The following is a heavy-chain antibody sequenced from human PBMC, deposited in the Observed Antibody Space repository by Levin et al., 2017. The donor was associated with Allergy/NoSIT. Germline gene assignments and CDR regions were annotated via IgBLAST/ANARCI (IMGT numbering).Heavy chain of an antibody. CDR1: GGSISSSSYY. CDR3: ARALDDFWSGYSWNYYYYYGMDG. V-gene: IGHV4-39*07. Sequence: PSETLSLTCTVSGGSISSSSYYWGWLREPPGKGLEWIGSIYYSGSTYYNPSLKSRITRSVDTSKNQLSLKLSSVTAADTAVYYCARALDDFWSGYSWNYYYYYGMDGWGQGTTVTVSS. CDR2: IYYSGST. D-gene: IGHD3-3*01. J-gene: IGHJ6*02.